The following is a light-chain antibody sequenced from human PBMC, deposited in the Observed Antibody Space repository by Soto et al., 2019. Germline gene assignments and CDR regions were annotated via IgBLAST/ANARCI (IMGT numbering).Light chain of an antibody. CDR3: QQRRNGPRT. V-gene: IGKV3-15*01. Sequence: DIAVTQSAATLSVSPGGGATLACMASHRVXTNFAWYQQKPGQAPRVLXDCAATMATGCPARLSGSGSGTEFPLTISSLEPEDFAVYYCQQRRNGPRTFGQGTKVDIK. J-gene: IGKJ1*01. CDR2: CAA. CDR1: HRVXTN.